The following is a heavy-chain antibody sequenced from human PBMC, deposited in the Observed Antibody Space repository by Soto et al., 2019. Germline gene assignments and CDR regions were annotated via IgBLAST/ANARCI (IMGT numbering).Heavy chain of an antibody. V-gene: IGHV1-58*01. D-gene: IGHD5-18*01. CDR1: GFTFTSSA. Sequence: GASVKVSCKASGFTFTSSAVQWVRQARGQRLEWIGWIVVGSGNTNYAQKFQERVTITRDMSTSTAYMELSSLRSEDTAVYYCAADRRSYGINWFDPWGQGTLVTVSS. J-gene: IGHJ5*02. CDR3: AADRRSYGINWFDP. CDR2: IVVGSGNT.